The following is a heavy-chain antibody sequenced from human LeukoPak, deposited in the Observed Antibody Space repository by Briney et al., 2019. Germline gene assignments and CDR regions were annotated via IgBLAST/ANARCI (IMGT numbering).Heavy chain of an antibody. Sequence: GGSLRLSCAASGFTFSNAWMSWVRQAPGKGLEWVANIHPDGIEKYHVDSVKGRFTIFRDNARNLLYLQMSSLRADDTAVYYCSRGDDFSGDSWGQGTLVTVSS. V-gene: IGHV3-7*04. CDR2: IHPDGIEK. J-gene: IGHJ5*01. D-gene: IGHD2-21*02. CDR3: SRGDDFSGDS. CDR1: GFTFSNAW.